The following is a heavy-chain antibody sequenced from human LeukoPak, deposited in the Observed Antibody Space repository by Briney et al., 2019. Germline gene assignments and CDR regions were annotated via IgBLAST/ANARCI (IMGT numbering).Heavy chain of an antibody. CDR3: ARSVGGYDSSGYYLFDY. CDR1: GYTFTSYY. V-gene: IGHV1-46*01. D-gene: IGHD3-22*01. Sequence: ASVKVSCKASGYTFTSYYMHWVRQAPGQGLEWMGIINPSGGSTSYAQKFQGRVTMTRNTSISTAYMELSSLRSEDTAVYYCARSVGGYDSSGYYLFDYWGQGTLVTVSS. J-gene: IGHJ4*02. CDR2: INPSGGST.